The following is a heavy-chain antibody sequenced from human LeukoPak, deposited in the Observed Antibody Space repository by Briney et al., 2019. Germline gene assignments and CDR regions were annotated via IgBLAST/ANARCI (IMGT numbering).Heavy chain of an antibody. J-gene: IGHJ4*02. Sequence: ASVKVSCKASGYTFTSFGISWVRQAPGQGLEWMGWISAYNGNRNYAQKFQGSVTMTTDTSTSTAYMELRSLRSDDTAVYYCTRALGGSPTGIFFDYWGQGALVTVSS. D-gene: IGHD1-26*01. CDR3: TRALGGSPTGIFFDY. CDR1: GYTFTSFG. V-gene: IGHV1-18*01. CDR2: ISAYNGNR.